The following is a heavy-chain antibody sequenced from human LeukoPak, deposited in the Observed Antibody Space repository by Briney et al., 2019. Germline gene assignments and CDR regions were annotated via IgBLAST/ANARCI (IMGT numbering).Heavy chain of an antibody. Sequence: GGSLRPSCAASGFTFSSYAMSWVRQAPGKGLESVSAIRGSGGSTYYADSVEGRFTISRDNSKNTLYLQMNSLRAEDTAVYYCATALGVGYCSSTSCHFGYWGQGTLVTVSS. CDR2: IRGSGGST. CDR1: GFTFSSYA. CDR3: ATALGVGYCSSTSCHFGY. J-gene: IGHJ4*02. V-gene: IGHV3-23*01. D-gene: IGHD2-2*01.